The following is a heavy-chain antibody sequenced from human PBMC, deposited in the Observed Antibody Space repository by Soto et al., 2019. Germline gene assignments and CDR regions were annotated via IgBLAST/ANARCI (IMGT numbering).Heavy chain of an antibody. V-gene: IGHV1-69*06. D-gene: IGHD3-10*01. CDR1: GGTFNSYA. CDR3: ARVTMVRGVSNFDY. J-gene: IGHJ4*02. CDR2: IISIFGTA. Sequence: SGKVSCKHSGGTFNSYAIIWVRQAPGQGLEWMGGIISIFGTANYAQKFQGRVTITADKSTSTAYMELSSVRSEDTAVYYCARVTMVRGVSNFDYWGQGTLVTVSS.